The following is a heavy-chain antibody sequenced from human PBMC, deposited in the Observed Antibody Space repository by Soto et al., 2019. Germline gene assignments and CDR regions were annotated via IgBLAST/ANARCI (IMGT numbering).Heavy chain of an antibody. V-gene: IGHV3-23*01. Sequence: GGSLRLSCAASGFTFSSYAMSWVRQAPGKGLEWVSAISGSGGSTYYADSVKGRFTISRDNSKNTLYLQMNSLRAEDTAVYYCAKDPYYDILTGYYINYFDYWGQGTLVTVSS. CDR2: ISGSGGST. CDR3: AKDPYYDILTGYYINYFDY. D-gene: IGHD3-9*01. J-gene: IGHJ4*02. CDR1: GFTFSSYA.